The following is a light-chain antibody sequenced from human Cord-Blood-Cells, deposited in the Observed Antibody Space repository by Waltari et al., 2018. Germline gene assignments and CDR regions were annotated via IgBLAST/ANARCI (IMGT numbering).Light chain of an antibody. CDR1: QRLLHSDGTTY. Sequence: DIVMTQTQLSLSVTPGQPASISCKSRQRLLHSDGTTYLYWYLQKPRQSPQLLINEVASRFSGVPDRFSDSGSGTDCTLNIIRVEAEDVGLYYCMQGIYLPYTFGQGTKLEIK. CDR2: EVA. V-gene: IGKV2-29*02. J-gene: IGKJ2*01. CDR3: MQGIYLPYT.